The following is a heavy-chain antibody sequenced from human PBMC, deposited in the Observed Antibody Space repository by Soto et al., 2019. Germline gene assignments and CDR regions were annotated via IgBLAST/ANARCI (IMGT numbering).Heavy chain of an antibody. CDR3: AAGEASSRNLAPYYLDF. Sequence: ETLSLTCTVXXXSMRNYFWTWIRQPPGKGLEWIGYIHYSGTTSFFPSYNPSLRSRVTISEDTSKNQFSRKLLSVTTADTAVYFCAAGEASSRNLAPYYLDFWGQGTLVTVSS. J-gene: IGHJ4*02. CDR1: XXSMRNYF. D-gene: IGHD6-13*01. V-gene: IGHV4-59*01. CDR2: IHYSGTT.